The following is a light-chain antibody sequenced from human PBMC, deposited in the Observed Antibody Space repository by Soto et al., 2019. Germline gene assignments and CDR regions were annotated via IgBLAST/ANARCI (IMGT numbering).Light chain of an antibody. CDR2: EVS. J-gene: IGLJ1*01. CDR1: SSDVGDYNY. Sequence: QSVLAQPASVSGSPGQPITISCAGTSSDVGDYNYVSWYQQHPGKAPKLMIYEVSNRPSGVSNRFSGSKSGNTASLTISGLQAEDEADYYCSSYTSSSTLYVFGTGTKVTVL. CDR3: SSYTSSSTLYV. V-gene: IGLV2-14*01.